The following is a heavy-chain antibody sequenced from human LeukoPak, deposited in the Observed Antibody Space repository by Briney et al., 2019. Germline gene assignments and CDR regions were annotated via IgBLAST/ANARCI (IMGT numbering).Heavy chain of an antibody. Sequence: SSVKVSCKASGGTFSSYAISWVRQAPGQGLEWMGRIIPIFGTANYAQKFQGRVTITTDESTSTAYMELSSLRSEDTAVYYCARDITPRYYDRSCYYDYWGQGTLVTVSS. J-gene: IGHJ4*02. V-gene: IGHV1-69*05. CDR3: ARDITPRYYDRSCYYDY. CDR1: GGTFSSYA. CDR2: IIPIFGTA. D-gene: IGHD3-22*01.